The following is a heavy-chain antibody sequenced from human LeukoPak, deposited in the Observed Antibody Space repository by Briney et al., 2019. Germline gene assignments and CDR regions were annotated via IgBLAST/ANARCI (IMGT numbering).Heavy chain of an antibody. V-gene: IGHV3-21*01. CDR1: GFTFSSYS. CDR3: ARGMVATGSGY. J-gene: IGHJ4*02. CDR2: ISSSSSYI. D-gene: IGHD5-12*01. Sequence: GGSLRLSGAASGFTFSSYSMTWVRKAPGKGLEWVSSISSSSSYIYYADSVKGRFTISRDNAKNSLYLQMNSLRAEDTAVYYCARGMVATGSGYWGQGTLVTVSS.